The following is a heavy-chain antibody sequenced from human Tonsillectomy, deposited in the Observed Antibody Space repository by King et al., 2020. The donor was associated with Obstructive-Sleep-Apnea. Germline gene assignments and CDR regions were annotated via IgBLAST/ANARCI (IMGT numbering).Heavy chain of an antibody. CDR2: IYHSGST. J-gene: IGHJ5*02. V-gene: IGHV4-38-2*02. CDR1: GYSISSGYY. D-gene: IGHD3-16*01. Sequence: QLQESGPGLVKPSETLSLTCTVSGYSISSGYYWGWIRQPPGKGLEWIGSIYHSGSTYYNPSLKSRVTISVDTSKNQFSLKLSSVTAADTAVDYCAREPGGETWFDPWGQGTLVTVSS. CDR3: AREPGGETWFDP.